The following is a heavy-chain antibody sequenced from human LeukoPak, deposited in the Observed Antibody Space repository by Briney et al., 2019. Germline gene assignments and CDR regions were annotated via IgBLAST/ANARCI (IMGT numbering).Heavy chain of an antibody. CDR2: ITSTSSTI. CDR1: GASISSNN. Sequence: QASETLSLTCAVSGASISSNNWWWSWVRQPPGKGLEWLSYITSTSSTIFYADSVKGRFTISRDNSKNTLYLQMNSLRAEDTAVYYCARQRWLQFYAFDIWGQGTMVTVSS. D-gene: IGHD5-24*01. CDR3: ARQRWLQFYAFDI. J-gene: IGHJ3*02. V-gene: IGHV3-48*01.